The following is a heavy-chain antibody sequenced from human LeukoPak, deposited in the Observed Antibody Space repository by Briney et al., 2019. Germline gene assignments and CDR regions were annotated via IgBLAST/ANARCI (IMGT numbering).Heavy chain of an antibody. J-gene: IGHJ4*02. V-gene: IGHV3-33*01. CDR2: IWSDGSNN. CDR3: ARELFISGSSPDG. CDR1: GFTFSYYA. D-gene: IGHD3-10*01. Sequence: GGSLRLSCAASGFTFSYYAIGWVRQAPGKGLEWVALIWSDGSNNYYADSVEGPITTSRDNSKNTVYLQRNSLRGEDTAVYYSARELFISGSSPDGWAEGTLV.